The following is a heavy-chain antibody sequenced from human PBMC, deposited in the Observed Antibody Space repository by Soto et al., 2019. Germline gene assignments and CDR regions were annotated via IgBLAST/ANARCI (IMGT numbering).Heavy chain of an antibody. CDR3: AKDRGMYSSSYNYFDY. D-gene: IGHD6-6*01. CDR2: ISGSGCST. V-gene: IGHV3-23*01. Sequence: GGSLRLSCAASGFTFSSYAMSWVRQAPGKGLEWVSAISGSGCSTYYADSVKGRFTISRDNSKNTLYLQMNSLRAEDTAVYYCAKDRGMYSSSYNYFDYWGQGTLVTVSS. CDR1: GFTFSSYA. J-gene: IGHJ4*02.